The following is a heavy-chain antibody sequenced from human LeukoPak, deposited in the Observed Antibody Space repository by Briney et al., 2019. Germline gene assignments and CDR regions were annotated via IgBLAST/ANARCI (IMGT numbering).Heavy chain of an antibody. Sequence: PGGSLRLSCSPSGFTFSTYAMSWVRQAPGKGLEWVSAVTSSGAYTFYADSVKGRLTISRDNSKNTLFLQMNSLGAADTAIYYCVRGEDLYSPTWYVFDFWGQGTLVTVSS. V-gene: IGHV3-23*01. J-gene: IGHJ4*02. D-gene: IGHD2/OR15-2a*01. CDR3: VRGEDLYSPTWYVFDF. CDR2: VTSSGAYT. CDR1: GFTFSTYA.